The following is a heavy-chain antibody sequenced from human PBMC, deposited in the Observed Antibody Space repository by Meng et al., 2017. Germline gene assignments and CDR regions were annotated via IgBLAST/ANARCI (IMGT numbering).Heavy chain of an antibody. CDR3: ARGHSSSWYILSDNSEQDV. CDR1: GYTFTSYD. V-gene: IGHV1-8*01. Sequence: ASVKVSCKASGYTFTSYDINWVRQATGQGLEWIGWMNPNSGNTGYAQKFQGRVTMTRNTSISTAYMELSSLRSEDTAVYYCARGHSSSWYILSDNSEQDVWGQGTTVTVSS. D-gene: IGHD6-13*01. CDR2: MNPNSGNT. J-gene: IGHJ6*02.